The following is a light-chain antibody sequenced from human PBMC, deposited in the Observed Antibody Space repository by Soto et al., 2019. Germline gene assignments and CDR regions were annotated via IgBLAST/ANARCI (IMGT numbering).Light chain of an antibody. J-gene: IGKJ1*01. CDR1: QSVSSN. V-gene: IGKV3D-15*01. Sequence: SRSPGEGASRSCGASQSVSSNLAWYQQKPGQAPRLLIYGASNRATGIPDRFSGSGSGTEFTLTISSLQSEDFAVYYCQQRSNWPPTFGQGTKVDIK. CDR3: QQRSNWPPT. CDR2: GAS.